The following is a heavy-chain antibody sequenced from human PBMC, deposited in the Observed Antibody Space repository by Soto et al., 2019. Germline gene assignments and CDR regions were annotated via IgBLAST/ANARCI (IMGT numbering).Heavy chain of an antibody. CDR3: ARERITIFGVVITHYYYYGMDV. D-gene: IGHD3-3*01. V-gene: IGHV3-30-3*01. Sequence: PGGSLRLSCAASGFTFSSYAMHWVRQAPGKGLEWVAVISYDGSNKYYADSVKGRFTISRDNSKNTLYLQMNSLRAEDTAVYYCARERITIFGVVITHYYYYGMDVWGQGTTVTVSS. CDR1: GFTFSSYA. J-gene: IGHJ6*02. CDR2: ISYDGSNK.